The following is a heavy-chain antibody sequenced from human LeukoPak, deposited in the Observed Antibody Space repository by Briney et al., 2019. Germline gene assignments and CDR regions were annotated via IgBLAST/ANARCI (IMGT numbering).Heavy chain of an antibody. CDR1: GYSVSSNSVT. Sequence: SQTLSLTCAISGYSVSSNSVTWNWIRQSPSRCLEWLGRTYYRSTWYNDYAVSVRGRITVNPDTSKNQFSLHLNSVTPEDTAVYYCARRLTQYDCFDPWGQGILVTVSS. J-gene: IGHJ5*02. V-gene: IGHV6-1*01. D-gene: IGHD2-2*01. CDR2: TYYRSTWYN. CDR3: ARRLTQYDCFDP.